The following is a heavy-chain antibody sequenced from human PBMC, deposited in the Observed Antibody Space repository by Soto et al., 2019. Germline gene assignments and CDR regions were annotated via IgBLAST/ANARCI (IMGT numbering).Heavy chain of an antibody. Sequence: QVQLQESGPGLVKPSQTLSLTCTVSGGSISSGEYYWSWIRQPPGEGLEWIGNIYYSGTTYNNPSHKSRVTLSVDTSKNQFSLKLSSVTAADTAVYYCARDGGFCTNGVCPVYYYYGMDVWGQGTTVTVSS. CDR2: IYYSGTT. V-gene: IGHV4-30-4*01. CDR1: GGSISSGEYY. CDR3: ARDGGFCTNGVCPVYYYYGMDV. J-gene: IGHJ6*02. D-gene: IGHD2-8*01.